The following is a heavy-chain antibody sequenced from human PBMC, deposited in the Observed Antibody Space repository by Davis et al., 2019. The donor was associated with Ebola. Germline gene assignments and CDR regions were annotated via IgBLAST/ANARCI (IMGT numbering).Heavy chain of an antibody. CDR2: ISGSGGST. D-gene: IGHD6-13*01. J-gene: IGHJ5*02. CDR1: GFTFSSYA. CDR3: ARESIAAAGTCFDP. Sequence: GESLKISCAASGFTFSSYAMSWVRQAPGKGLEWVSAISGSGGSTYYADSVKGRFTISRDNSKNTLYLQMNSLRAEDTAVYYCARESIAAAGTCFDPWGQGTLVTVSS. V-gene: IGHV3-23*01.